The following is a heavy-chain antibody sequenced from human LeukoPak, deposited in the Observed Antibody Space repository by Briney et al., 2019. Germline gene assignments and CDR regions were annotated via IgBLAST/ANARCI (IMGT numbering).Heavy chain of an antibody. Sequence: ASVNVSCMASGYTFTRYAMNWVRQAPGQGLEWMGWINTNTGNPTYAQGFTGRFVFSLDTSVSTAYLQISSLKAEDTVVYYCASPSGRDSGYDGAFRSWGQGTLVTVSS. V-gene: IGHV7-4-1*02. CDR2: INTNTGNP. CDR3: ASPSGRDSGYDGAFRS. D-gene: IGHD5-12*01. J-gene: IGHJ5*02. CDR1: GYTFTRYA.